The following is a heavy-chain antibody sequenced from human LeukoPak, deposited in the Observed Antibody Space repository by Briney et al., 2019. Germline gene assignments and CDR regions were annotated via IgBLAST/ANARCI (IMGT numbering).Heavy chain of an antibody. CDR2: IIPIFGTA. V-gene: IGHV1-69*05. D-gene: IGHD2-2*03. CDR1: GGTFSSYA. J-gene: IGHJ5*02. CDR3: ARVGYCSSTSCYDWLDP. Sequence: GASVKLSCKASGGTFSSYAISWVRQAPGQGLKLMGGIIPIFGTANYAQKFQGRVTITTDESTSTAYMELSGLRSEDTAVYYCARVGYCSSTSCYDWLDPWGQGTLVTVSS.